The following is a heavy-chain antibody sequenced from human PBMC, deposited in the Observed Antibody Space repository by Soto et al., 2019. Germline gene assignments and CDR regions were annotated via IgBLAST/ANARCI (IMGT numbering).Heavy chain of an antibody. Sequence: SETLSLTCTVSGGSISSGGYYWSWIRQHPGKGLEWIGYIYYSGSTYYNPSLKSRVTISVDTSKNQFSLKLSSVTAADTAVYYCVTDNWSDEILFDYWGQGSLVTVSS. V-gene: IGHV4-31*03. CDR1: GGSISSGGYY. J-gene: IGHJ4*02. CDR2: IYYSGST. D-gene: IGHD1-20*01. CDR3: VTDNWSDEILFDY.